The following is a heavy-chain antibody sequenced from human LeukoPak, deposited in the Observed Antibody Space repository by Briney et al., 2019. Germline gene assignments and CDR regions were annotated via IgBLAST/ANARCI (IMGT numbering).Heavy chain of an antibody. J-gene: IGHJ4*02. Sequence: PSETLSLTCTVSGGSISGYYWSWIRQPPGKGLEWIGYISYSGSTNYNPSLKSRVTVSVDTSKNQFSLKLGSVTAADTALYYCARDHRGYSYGLFDNWGQGTLVTVSS. CDR3: ARDHRGYSYGLFDN. V-gene: IGHV4-59*01. CDR1: GGSISGYY. D-gene: IGHD5-18*01. CDR2: ISYSGST.